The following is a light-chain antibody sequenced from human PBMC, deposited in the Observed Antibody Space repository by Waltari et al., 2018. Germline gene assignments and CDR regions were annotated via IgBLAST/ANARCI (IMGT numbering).Light chain of an antibody. Sequence: SPATLSLSPGERATLSCRASQSVGSYLAWYQQKPGQAPRLLIYDVSNRATGIPARFSGSGSGTDFTLTISSLEPEDFAVYYCQQRSNWPYTFGQGTKLEIK. CDR3: QQRSNWPYT. CDR1: QSVGSY. CDR2: DVS. J-gene: IGKJ2*01. V-gene: IGKV3-11*01.